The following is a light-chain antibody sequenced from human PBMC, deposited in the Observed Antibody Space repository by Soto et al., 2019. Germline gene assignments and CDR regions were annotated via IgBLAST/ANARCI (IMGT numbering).Light chain of an antibody. CDR3: QQRSNWPL. V-gene: IGKV3-11*01. Sequence: ETVLTQSPATLSLSPGERATLSCRASQSVRSSYLGWYQQKPGQAPRLLIYDASNRATGIPARFSGSGSGTDFTLTISSLEPEDFAVYYCQQRSNWPLFGQGTRLEIK. J-gene: IGKJ5*01. CDR1: QSVRSSY. CDR2: DAS.